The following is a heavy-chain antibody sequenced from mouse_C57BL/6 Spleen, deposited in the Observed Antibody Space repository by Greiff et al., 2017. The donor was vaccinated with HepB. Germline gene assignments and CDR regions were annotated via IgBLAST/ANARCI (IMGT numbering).Heavy chain of an antibody. D-gene: IGHD1-1*01. Sequence: VQLQQPGAELVKPGASVKLSCKASGYTFTSYCMHWVKQRPGQGLEWIGMIHPNSGSTNYNEKFKSKATLTVDKSSSTAYMQLSSLTSEDSAVYYCARDDYGSSPFDYWGQGTTLTVSS. CDR2: IHPNSGST. CDR3: ARDDYGSSPFDY. CDR1: GYTFTSYC. V-gene: IGHV1-64*01. J-gene: IGHJ2*01.